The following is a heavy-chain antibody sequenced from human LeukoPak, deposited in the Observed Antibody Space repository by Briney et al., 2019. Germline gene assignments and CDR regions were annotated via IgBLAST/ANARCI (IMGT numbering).Heavy chain of an antibody. J-gene: IGHJ3*02. CDR3: ARAVSFGTEPHGFDI. V-gene: IGHV3-7*01. Sequence: PGGSLRLSCAASGFTFSRYWMCWVRQAPGKGLEWVANIKQDGSEKHYVHSGEGRFTISRDNAKNSVFLQMNSLRAEDTAVYYCARAVSFGTEPHGFDIWGQGTMVTVSS. D-gene: IGHD3-16*01. CDR1: GFTFSRYW. CDR2: IKQDGSEK.